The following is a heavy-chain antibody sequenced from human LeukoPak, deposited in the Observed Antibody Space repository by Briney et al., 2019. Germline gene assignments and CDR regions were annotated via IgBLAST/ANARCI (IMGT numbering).Heavy chain of an antibody. V-gene: IGHV4-59*01. Sequence: SETLSLTCSVSGDSISGYSWSWIRQPPGMGLEWIGYIHYSGSTNYNPSLKSRVTISIDTSKNQFSLKLSSVTAADTAVYYCASAWDKWGNMLSVWGQGTLVTVSS. J-gene: IGHJ4*02. CDR3: ASAWDKWGNMLSV. CDR1: GDSISGYS. CDR2: IHYSGST. D-gene: IGHD2-8*01.